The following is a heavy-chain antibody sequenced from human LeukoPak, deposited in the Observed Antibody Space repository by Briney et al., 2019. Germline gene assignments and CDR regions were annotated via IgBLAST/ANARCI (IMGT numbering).Heavy chain of an antibody. CDR3: ARDVYDSSGSHLRWFDP. D-gene: IGHD3-22*01. CDR2: IWYDGSNK. Sequence: GGSLRLSCAASGFTFSSYGMHWVRQAPGKGLEWVAVIWYDGSNKYYADSVKGRFTISRDNSKNTLYLQMNSLRAEDTAVYYCARDVYDSSGSHLRWFDPWGQGTLVTVSS. V-gene: IGHV3-33*01. CDR1: GFTFSSYG. J-gene: IGHJ5*02.